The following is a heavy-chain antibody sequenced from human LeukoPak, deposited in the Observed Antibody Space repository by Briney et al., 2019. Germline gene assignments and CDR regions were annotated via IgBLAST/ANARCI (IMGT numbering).Heavy chain of an antibody. CDR1: GGSISSGGYY. CDR3: ARVGQGNCYDY. D-gene: IGHD2-15*01. V-gene: IGHV4-31*03. CDR2: IYYSGST. Sequence: SETLSLTCTVSGGSISSGGYYWSWIRQHPGTGLEWIGYIYYSGSTYYNPSLKSRVTISVDTSKNQFSLKLSSVTAADTAVYYCARVGQGNCYDYWGQGTLVTVSS. J-gene: IGHJ4*02.